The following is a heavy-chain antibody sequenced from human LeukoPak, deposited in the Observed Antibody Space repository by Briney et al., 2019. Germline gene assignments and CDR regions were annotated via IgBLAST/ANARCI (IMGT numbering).Heavy chain of an antibody. V-gene: IGHV1-8*01. D-gene: IGHD3-3*01. CDR3: ARGRTPHDFWSGYSFDP. Sequence: ASVKVSCKASGGTFSSYAISWVRQAPGQGLEWMGWMNANSGNTGYAQKFQGRVTITRNTSISTAYMELSSLRSEDTAVYYCARGRTPHDFWSGYSFDPWGQGTLVTVSS. CDR1: GGTFSSYA. J-gene: IGHJ5*02. CDR2: MNANSGNT.